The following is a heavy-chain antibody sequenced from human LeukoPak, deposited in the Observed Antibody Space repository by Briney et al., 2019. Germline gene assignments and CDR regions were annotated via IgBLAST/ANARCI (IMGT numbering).Heavy chain of an antibody. J-gene: IGHJ3*02. D-gene: IGHD6-25*01. CDR1: GFTFSSYS. CDR3: ARSYLGYDAFDI. CDR2: ISGSGTT. V-gene: IGHV3-48*04. Sequence: GGSLRLSCAASGFTFSSYSMNWVRQAPGKGLEWVSYISGSGTTYYADSVKGRFTVSRDNAKNSLYLQMNSLRAEDTAVYYCARSYLGYDAFDIWGQGTMVTVSS.